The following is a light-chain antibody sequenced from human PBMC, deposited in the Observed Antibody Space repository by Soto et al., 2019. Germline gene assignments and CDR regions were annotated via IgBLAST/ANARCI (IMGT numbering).Light chain of an antibody. J-gene: IGKJ1*01. V-gene: IGKV3-11*01. CDR1: QNISNY. Sequence: VVLTQSPATLSLSPGKRATLSCRASQNISNYLIWYQQKPGQAPRLPIYDVSNRATGIPARFSGSGSGTDFTLTISSLQPEDFAVYYCQQRSNWPRTFGQGTKVDIK. CDR2: DVS. CDR3: QQRSNWPRT.